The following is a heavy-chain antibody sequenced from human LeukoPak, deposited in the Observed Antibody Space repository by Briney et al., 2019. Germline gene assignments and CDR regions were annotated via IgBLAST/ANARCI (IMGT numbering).Heavy chain of an antibody. CDR3: ARTSFGYSSLNFDP. CDR1: GGSISSYY. CDR2: IYYSGST. D-gene: IGHD5-18*01. J-gene: IGHJ5*02. V-gene: IGHV4-30-4*01. Sequence: SETLSLTCTVSGGSISSYYWSWIRQPPGKGLEWIGYIYYSGSTYYNPSLKSRVTISVDTSKNQFSLKLSSVTAADTAVYYCARTSFGYSSLNFDPWGQGTLVTVSS.